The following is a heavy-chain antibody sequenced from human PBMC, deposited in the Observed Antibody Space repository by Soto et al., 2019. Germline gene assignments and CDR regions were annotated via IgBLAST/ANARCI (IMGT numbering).Heavy chain of an antibody. CDR1: GGSVSSGSYY. J-gene: IGHJ6*02. CDR2: IYYSGST. CDR3: ARAAGTYSSGWLDYYYGMDV. Sequence: QVQLQESGPGLVKPSETLSLTCTVSGGSVSSGSYYWSWIRQPPGKGLEWIGYIYYSGSTNYNPSRKSRATISVDTSKTQFSLKLSSVTAADTAVYYCARAAGTYSSGWLDYYYGMDVWGQGTTVTVSS. D-gene: IGHD6-19*01. V-gene: IGHV4-61*01.